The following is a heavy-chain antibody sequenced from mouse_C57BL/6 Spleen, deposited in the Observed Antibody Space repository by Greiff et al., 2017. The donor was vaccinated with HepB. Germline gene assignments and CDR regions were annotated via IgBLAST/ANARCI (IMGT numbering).Heavy chain of an antibody. Sequence: ESGPGLVKPSQSLSLTCSVTGYSITSGYYWNWIRQFPGNKLEWMGYISYDGSNNYNPSLKNRISITRDPSKNQFFLKLNSVTTEDTATYYCARQDYGSSYLYAMDYWGQGTSVTVSS. CDR3: ARQDYGSSYLYAMDY. D-gene: IGHD1-1*01. J-gene: IGHJ4*01. CDR1: GYSITSGYY. V-gene: IGHV3-6*01. CDR2: ISYDGSN.